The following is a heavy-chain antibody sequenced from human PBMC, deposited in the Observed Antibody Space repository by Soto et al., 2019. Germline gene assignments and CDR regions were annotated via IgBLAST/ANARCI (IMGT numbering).Heavy chain of an antibody. V-gene: IGHV4-39*01. CDR1: GDSXRXXXHX. J-gene: IGHJ4*02. CDR2: IFYSGST. D-gene: IGHD3-10*01. Sequence: QLLLQQSGPGLLKPSETLSLTCTVSGDSXRXXXHXXGWIRQPPGKGLEWIGSIFYSGSTYYNPSLKSRVTISVDXXKXXXXLXXXXXXXXXXXXXXXAXHDRGDFPDFWGQGTLVAVSS. CDR3: AXHDRGDFPDF.